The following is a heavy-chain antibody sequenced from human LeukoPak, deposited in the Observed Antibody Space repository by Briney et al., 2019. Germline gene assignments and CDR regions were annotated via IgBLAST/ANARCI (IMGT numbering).Heavy chain of an antibody. CDR3: ARGGFNDY. Sequence: GGSLRLSCAASGFTFSSYSMNWVRQAPGKGLEWVSYISSTSSHTNYADSVKGRFTISRDNAKNSLYLQMSLLRAEDTAVYYCARGGFNDYWGQGTLVTVSS. J-gene: IGHJ4*02. V-gene: IGHV3-21*05. CDR1: GFTFSSYS. CDR2: ISSTSSHT. D-gene: IGHD2-15*01.